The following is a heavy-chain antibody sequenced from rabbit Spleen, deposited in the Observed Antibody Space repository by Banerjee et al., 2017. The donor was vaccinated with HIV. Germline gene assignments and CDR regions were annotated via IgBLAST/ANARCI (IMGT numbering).Heavy chain of an antibody. CDR2: INRGSKT. CDR3: ARDNPGDGYLFFDL. D-gene: IGHD3-1*01. J-gene: IGHJ4*01. Sequence: QQQLVESGGGLVQPEGSLTLTCKASGIDFSSYFYMGWVRQAPGKGLEAIGWINRGSKTYYATWAKGRLTITRSTSLNTVTLQMTSLTAADTATYFCARDNPGDGYLFFDLRGQGTLVTVS. V-gene: IGHV1S43*01. CDR1: GIDFSSYFY.